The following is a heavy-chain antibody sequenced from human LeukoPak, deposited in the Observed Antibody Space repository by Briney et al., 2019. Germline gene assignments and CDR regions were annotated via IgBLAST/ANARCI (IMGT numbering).Heavy chain of an antibody. CDR2: SYTSGST. Sequence: SETLSLTCTVSGGSITSGSYYWSWIRQPAGKGLEWIGRSYTSGSTNYNPSLKSRVTISVDTAKNQFSLKLSSVTAADTAVYYCARLRSDAFDIWGQGTMVTVSS. J-gene: IGHJ3*02. CDR3: ARLRSDAFDI. CDR1: GGSITSGSYY. V-gene: IGHV4-61*02. D-gene: IGHD5-24*01.